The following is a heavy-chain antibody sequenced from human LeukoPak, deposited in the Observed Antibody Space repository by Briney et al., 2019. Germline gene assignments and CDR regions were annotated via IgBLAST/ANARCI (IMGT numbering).Heavy chain of an antibody. J-gene: IGHJ4*02. CDR2: INSDGSST. CDR3: AREGYSYGSFDY. CDR1: GFTFSSYW. Sequence: GGSLRLSCAASGFTFSSYWMHWVRQAPGKGLVWVSRINSDGSSTSYADSVKGRFTISRDNAKKTLYLEMNSLRMEDTAIYYCAREGYSYGSFDYWGQGTLVTVSS. D-gene: IGHD5-18*01. V-gene: IGHV3-74*01.